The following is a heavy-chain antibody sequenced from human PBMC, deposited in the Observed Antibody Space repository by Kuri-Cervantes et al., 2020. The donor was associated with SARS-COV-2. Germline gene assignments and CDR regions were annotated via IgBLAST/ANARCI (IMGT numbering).Heavy chain of an antibody. D-gene: IGHD1-1*01. CDR2: INHSGST. CDR1: GGSFSGYY. J-gene: IGHJ4*02. V-gene: IGHV4-34*01. Sequence: SETLSLTCAVYGGSFSGYYWSWIRQPPGKGLEWIGEINHSGSTNYNPSLKSRVTISVDTFKNQFSLKLSSVTAADTAVYYCAREGWGSHNIYYFDYWGQGTLVTVSS. CDR3: AREGWGSHNIYYFDY.